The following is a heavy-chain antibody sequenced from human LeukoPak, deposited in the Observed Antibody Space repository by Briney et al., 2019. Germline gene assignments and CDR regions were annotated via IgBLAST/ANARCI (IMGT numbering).Heavy chain of an antibody. V-gene: IGHV3-13*01. J-gene: IGHJ4*02. CDR2: IGTAGDT. Sequence: GGSLRLSCAASGFTFSSYDMHWVRQATGKGLEWVSAIGTAGDTYYPGSVKGRFTISRENAKNSLYLQMNSLRAEDTAVYYCARDLVFYYDSSGHDYWGQGTLVTVSS. CDR1: GFTFSSYD. CDR3: ARDLVFYYDSSGHDY. D-gene: IGHD3-22*01.